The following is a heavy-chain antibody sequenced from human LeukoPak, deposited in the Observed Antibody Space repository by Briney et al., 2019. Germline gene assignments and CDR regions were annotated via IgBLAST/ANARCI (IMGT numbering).Heavy chain of an antibody. D-gene: IGHD3-3*01. Sequence: SETLSLTCTVSGGSISSYYWSWIRQPPGKGLEWIGEINHSGSTNYSPSLKSRVTISVDTSKNQFSLKLSSVTAADTAVYYCARGKYDFWSGYSPRRYYGMDVWGQGTTVTVSS. V-gene: IGHV4-34*01. J-gene: IGHJ6*02. CDR2: INHSGST. CDR3: ARGKYDFWSGYSPRRYYGMDV. CDR1: GGSISSYY.